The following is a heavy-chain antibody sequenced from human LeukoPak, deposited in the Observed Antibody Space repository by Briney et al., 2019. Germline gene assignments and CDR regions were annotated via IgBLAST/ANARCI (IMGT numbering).Heavy chain of an antibody. CDR1: GATVSSNY. Sequence: GGSLRLSCVVSGATVSSNYMSWVRQAPGRGLGWVSVIYSGGATYYADSVRGRFTISRDISQNTLYLQMSDLRAEDTAVYYCARDFSGYWGQGTLVTVSS. J-gene: IGHJ4*01. D-gene: IGHD3-10*01. CDR3: ARDFSGY. CDR2: IYSGGAT. V-gene: IGHV3-66*01.